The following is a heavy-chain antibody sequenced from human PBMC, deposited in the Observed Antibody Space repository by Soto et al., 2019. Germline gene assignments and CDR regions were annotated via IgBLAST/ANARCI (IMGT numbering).Heavy chain of an antibody. CDR3: AKEGTTVGRFFDH. J-gene: IGHJ4*01. CDR1: GLTFSTYG. CDR2: ISGGGITT. Sequence: DVQLLESGGDLVQPGGSLKLSCATSGLTFSTYGMNWVRQAPGKGLEWVAGISGGGITTYYADSVKGRFSISRDNSKNTLFLEMNSLRVEDPALYYCAKEGTTVGRFFDHWGRGTLVTVSS. D-gene: IGHD4-17*01. V-gene: IGHV3-23*01.